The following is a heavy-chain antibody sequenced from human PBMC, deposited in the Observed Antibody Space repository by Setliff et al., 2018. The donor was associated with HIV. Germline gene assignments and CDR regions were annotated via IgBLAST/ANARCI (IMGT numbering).Heavy chain of an antibody. Sequence: TLSLTCTVSGDSISSSSYYWSWVRQHPGKGLEWIGYIYYSDITYYNPSLESRVTISVDTSKNQFSLKLSSVTAADTAVYYCARDGGGNIGYDYWGQGTLVTVSS. V-gene: IGHV4-31*03. CDR3: ARDGGGNIGYDY. J-gene: IGHJ4*02. CDR1: GDSISSSSYY. CDR2: IYYSDIT. D-gene: IGHD3-16*01.